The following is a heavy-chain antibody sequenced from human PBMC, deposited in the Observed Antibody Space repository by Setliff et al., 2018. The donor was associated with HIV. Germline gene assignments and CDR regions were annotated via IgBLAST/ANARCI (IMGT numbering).Heavy chain of an antibody. CDR2: IYYSGST. Sequence: LRLTCTVSGGSISSSSYYWGWIRQPPGKGLEWVGSIYYSGSTNYIPSLKSRVTISVDMSKNQFSLRLTSVTAADTAVYYGARDRGPLDYWGQGTLVTVSS. V-gene: IGHV4-39*07. D-gene: IGHD2-15*01. CDR1: GGSISSSSYY. J-gene: IGHJ4*02. CDR3: ARDRGPLDY.